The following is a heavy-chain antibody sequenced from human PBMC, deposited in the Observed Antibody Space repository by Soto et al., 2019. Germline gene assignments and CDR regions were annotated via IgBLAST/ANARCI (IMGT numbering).Heavy chain of an antibody. CDR3: ARAVGLFDY. CDR1: GFTFSTYG. J-gene: IGHJ4*01. D-gene: IGHD1-26*01. CDR2: IWYDGSHK. Sequence: GGSLRLSCATSGFTFSTYGMHWVRQAPGMGLEWVAVIWYDGSHKDYADSVKGRFTISRDNSKNTLYLQMNSLRVEDTAVYYCARAVGLFDYRGQRSLVTVSS. V-gene: IGHV3-33*01.